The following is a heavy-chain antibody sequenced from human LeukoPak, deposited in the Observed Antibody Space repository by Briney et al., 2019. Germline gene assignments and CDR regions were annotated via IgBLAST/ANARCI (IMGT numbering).Heavy chain of an antibody. D-gene: IGHD2-15*01. CDR3: ARRYCSGGSCYSVSGNNWFDP. V-gene: IGHV4-30-2*01. CDR1: GGSFSGYY. CDR2: IYHSGST. J-gene: IGHJ5*02. Sequence: SETLSLTCAVYGGSFSGYYWSWIRQPPGKGLEWIGYIYHSGSTYYNPSLKSRVTISVDRSKNQFSLKLSSVTAADTAVYYCARRYCSGGSCYSVSGNNWFDPWGQGTLVTVSS.